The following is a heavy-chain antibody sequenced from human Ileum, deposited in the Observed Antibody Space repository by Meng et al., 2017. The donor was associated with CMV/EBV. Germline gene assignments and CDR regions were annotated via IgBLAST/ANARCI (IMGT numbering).Heavy chain of an antibody. V-gene: IGHV4-39*07. CDR3: ARMTLYWYFDF. J-gene: IGHJ2*01. CDR1: GGSISNGIFY. CDR2: MFYRGNT. D-gene: IGHD2-21*02. Sequence: QPQQAGSGLVKPSATLPLTCIVSGGSISNGIFYWGWIRPAPGKELELIGSMFYRGNTYYNPPLRSRVTRSLDTSKDPFSLRLTSVTGEDTAVYYCARMTLYWYFDFWGRGSLVTVSS.